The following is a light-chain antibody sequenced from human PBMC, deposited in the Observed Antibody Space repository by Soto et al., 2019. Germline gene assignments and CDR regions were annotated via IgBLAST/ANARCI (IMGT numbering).Light chain of an antibody. CDR3: QEYHTYSRT. CDR2: EAS. Sequence: DIKMTQSPSSLSASVGDTVTITCRATQSIVRWLACYQQKPGKAPILLIYEASTLESGVPSRFSGGGSGTEFSLTISSLQPDDFATYYCQEYHTYSRTFGQGTKVDI. V-gene: IGKV1-5*01. CDR1: QSIVRW. J-gene: IGKJ1*01.